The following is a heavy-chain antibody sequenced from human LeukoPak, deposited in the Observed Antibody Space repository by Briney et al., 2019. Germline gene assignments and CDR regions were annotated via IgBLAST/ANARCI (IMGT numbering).Heavy chain of an antibody. V-gene: IGHV4-59*01. CDR3: ARQRPLWFGELFYYYYYMDV. CDR2: IYYSGST. CDR1: GGSLNSYY. D-gene: IGHD3-10*01. Sequence: PSETLSLPCTVSGGSLNSYYWSGLRQPPGKGLEGIGYIYYSGSTNYNPSLEGRLNISVDTSKNQFSLKLSSVTAAETAVYYCARQRPLWFGELFYYYYYMDVWGKGTTVTVSS. J-gene: IGHJ6*03.